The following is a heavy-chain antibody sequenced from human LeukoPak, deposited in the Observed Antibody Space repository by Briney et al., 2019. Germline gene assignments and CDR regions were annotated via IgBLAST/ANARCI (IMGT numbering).Heavy chain of an antibody. CDR3: ARLIAAAGTVNWFDA. V-gene: IGHV1-8*03. CDR1: GYTFTSYD. D-gene: IGHD6-13*01. CDR2: MNPNSGNT. Sequence: ASVKVSCKASGYTFTSYDINWVRQATGQGLEWMGWMNPNSGNTGYAQKFQGRVTITRNTSISTDYMELSSLRSEDTAVYYCARLIAAAGTVNWFDAWGQGTLVTVSS. J-gene: IGHJ5*02.